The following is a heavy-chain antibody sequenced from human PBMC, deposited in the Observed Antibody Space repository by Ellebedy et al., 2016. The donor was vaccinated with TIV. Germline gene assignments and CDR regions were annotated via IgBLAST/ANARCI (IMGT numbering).Heavy chain of an antibody. D-gene: IGHD2-2*01. J-gene: IGHJ6*02. Sequence: GGSLRLXCATSGFTFSDEHMDWVRQAPGKGLEWVSTISSSGDSTSYADSVRGRFTISRDNSKNTLYLQMNSLRAEDTAGYYCAKDQASSPAADYYYGLDVWGQGTTVTVSS. CDR2: ISSSGDST. CDR3: AKDQASSPAADYYYGLDV. V-gene: IGHV3-23*01. CDR1: GFTFSDEH.